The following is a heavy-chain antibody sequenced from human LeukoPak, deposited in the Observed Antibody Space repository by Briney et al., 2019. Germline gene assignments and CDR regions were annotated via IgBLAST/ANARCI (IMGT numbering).Heavy chain of an antibody. CDR3: ARGDFWSGSYPLYYFDY. Sequence: GGSLRLSCAASGFTFSSYAMHWVRQAPGKGLEWVAVISYDGSNIYYADSGKGRFTISRDNSKNTLYLQMNSLRAEDTAVYYCARGDFWSGSYPLYYFDYWGQGTLVTVSS. V-gene: IGHV3-30*01. D-gene: IGHD3-3*01. J-gene: IGHJ4*02. CDR2: ISYDGSNI. CDR1: GFTFSSYA.